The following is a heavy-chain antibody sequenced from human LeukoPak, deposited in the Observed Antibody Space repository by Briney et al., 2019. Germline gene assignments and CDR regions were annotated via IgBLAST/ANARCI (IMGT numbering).Heavy chain of an antibody. J-gene: IGHJ4*02. V-gene: IGHV3-48*02. D-gene: IGHD3-16*01. CDR3: GRSNDGGPDY. CDR1: GFTFSSYS. CDR2: ISSSSTI. Sequence: GGSLRLSCAASGFTFSSYSMNWVRQAPGKGLEWVSYISSSSTIYYADSVKGRFTISRDNAKNSLYLQVNSLRDEDTAVYYCGRSNDGGPDYWGQGTLVTVSS.